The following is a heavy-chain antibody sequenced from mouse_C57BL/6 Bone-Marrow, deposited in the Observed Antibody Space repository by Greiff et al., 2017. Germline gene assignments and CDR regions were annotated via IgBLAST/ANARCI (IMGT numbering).Heavy chain of an antibody. CDR1: GFNIKDDY. J-gene: IGHJ3*01. V-gene: IGHV14-4*01. D-gene: IGHD2-3*01. CDR2: IDPENGDT. CDR3: TTFDGYYVAWFAY. Sequence: EVQLQQSGAELVRPGASVKLSCTASGFNIKDDYMHWVKQRPEPGLEWIGWIDPENGDTEYASKFQGKATIAADTSSNTAYLQLSSLTSDDTSVYYCTTFDGYYVAWFAYWGQGTLVTVSA.